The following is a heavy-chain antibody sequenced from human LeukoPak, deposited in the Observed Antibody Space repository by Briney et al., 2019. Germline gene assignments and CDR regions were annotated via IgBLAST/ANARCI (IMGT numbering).Heavy chain of an antibody. D-gene: IGHD6-6*01. V-gene: IGHV3-23*01. CDR2: ISGSGGST. CDR3: AKDSTHYSSSSHYLDY. Sequence: GGSLRLSCAASGFTFSSYAMSWVRQAPGKGLEWVSAISGSGGSTYYADSVKGRFTISRDNSKNTLYLQMNSLRAEDTAVYYCAKDSTHYSSSSHYLDYWGQGTLVTVSS. J-gene: IGHJ4*02. CDR1: GFTFSSYA.